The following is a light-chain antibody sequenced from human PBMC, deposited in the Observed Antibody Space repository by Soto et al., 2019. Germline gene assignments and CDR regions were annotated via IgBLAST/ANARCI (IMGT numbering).Light chain of an antibody. J-gene: IGKJ5*01. CDR1: QSVGDY. V-gene: IGKV3-20*01. CDR2: GAS. CDR3: QQHGSSPIT. Sequence: ETVLTQSPATLSVSPGERASLSCRASQSVGDYLAWYQQRLGQAPRLLVYGASSRATGIPDRFSGSGSGTDFTLTISRLEPEDFAVYYCQQHGSSPITFGQGTRLEIK.